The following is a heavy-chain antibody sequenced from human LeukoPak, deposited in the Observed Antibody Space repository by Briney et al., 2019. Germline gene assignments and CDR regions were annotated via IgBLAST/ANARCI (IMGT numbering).Heavy chain of an antibody. D-gene: IGHD3-22*01. V-gene: IGHV3-23*01. Sequence: GGSLRLSCAASGFTFSSFATSWVRQAPGKGLEWVSGISASGGSTYYADSVKGRFTISRDNSKNTLYLQMNSLRAEDTAVYYCAKGFYDNSASGVFDIWGQGTMATVSS. J-gene: IGHJ3*02. CDR3: AKGFYDNSASGVFDI. CDR1: GFTFSSFA. CDR2: ISASGGST.